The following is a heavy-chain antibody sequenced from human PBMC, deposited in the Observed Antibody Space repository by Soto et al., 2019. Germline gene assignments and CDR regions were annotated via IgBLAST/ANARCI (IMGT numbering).Heavy chain of an antibody. D-gene: IGHD3-22*01. CDR2: ISGSDGST. J-gene: IGHJ6*03. CDR1: GFTFSNYA. CDR3: AKDLSGSRYYMDV. Sequence: EVQVLESGGGLVQPGGSLRLSCAASGFTFSNYAMSWVRQAPWKGLEWVSGISGSDGSTYYADSVKGRFTISRDNSKNTLYLQMNSLRAEDTAVYYCAKDLSGSRYYMDVWGKGTTVTVSS. V-gene: IGHV3-23*01.